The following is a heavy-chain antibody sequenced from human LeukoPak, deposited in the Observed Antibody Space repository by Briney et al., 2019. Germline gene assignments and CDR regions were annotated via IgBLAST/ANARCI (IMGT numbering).Heavy chain of an antibody. CDR1: GGSISSYY. V-gene: IGHV4-59*01. CDR2: GYYSGST. Sequence: SETLSLTCTISGGSISSYYWSCVRQPPGKGLEWIGYGYYSGSTNYNPSLTSRVTISVGTSKIQFSLKLSSVSAADTAVYYCARGYDGSGYYFFDYWGQGTLVTVSS. D-gene: IGHD3-22*01. CDR3: ARGYDGSGYYFFDY. J-gene: IGHJ4*02.